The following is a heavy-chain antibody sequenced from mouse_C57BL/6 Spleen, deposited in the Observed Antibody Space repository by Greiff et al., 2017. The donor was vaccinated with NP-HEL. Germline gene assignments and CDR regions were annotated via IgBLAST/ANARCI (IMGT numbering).Heavy chain of an antibody. CDR3: ANYYSNYDYYAMDY. J-gene: IGHJ4*01. V-gene: IGHV5-4*03. Sequence: EVKLVESGGGLVKPGGSLKLSCAASGFTFSSYAMSWVRQTPEKRLEWVATISDGGSYTYYPDNVKGRFTISRDNAKNNLYLQMSHLKSEDTAMYYCANYYSNYDYYAMDYWGQGTSVTVSS. D-gene: IGHD2-5*01. CDR1: GFTFSSYA. CDR2: ISDGGSYT.